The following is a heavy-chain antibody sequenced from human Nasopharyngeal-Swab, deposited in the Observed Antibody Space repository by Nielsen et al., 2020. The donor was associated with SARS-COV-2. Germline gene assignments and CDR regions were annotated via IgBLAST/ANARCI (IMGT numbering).Heavy chain of an antibody. J-gene: IGHJ6*02. CDR3: ARIKRYSSSSGADYYYGMDV. Sequence: WIRQPPGKALEWLAHIFSNDEKSCSTSLKSRLTISKDTSKSQVVLTMTNMDPVDTATYYCARIKRYSSSSGADYYYGMDVWGQGTTVTVSS. D-gene: IGHD6-6*01. CDR2: IFSNDEK. V-gene: IGHV2-26*01.